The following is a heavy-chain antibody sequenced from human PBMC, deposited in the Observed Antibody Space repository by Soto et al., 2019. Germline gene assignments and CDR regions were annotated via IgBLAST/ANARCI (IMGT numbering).Heavy chain of an antibody. J-gene: IGHJ5*01. D-gene: IGHD3-16*01. CDR2: ILSAGYGGTT. Sequence: PGGSLRLSCAASGFTFSDTWMNWVRQAPGKGLEWVARILSAGYGGTTDYAAPVKGRFIISRDDSKNTLYLQMNSLESDDTAVYYCTTGLDSWGQGALVTVSS. CDR1: GFTFSDTW. CDR3: TTGLDS. V-gene: IGHV3-15*07.